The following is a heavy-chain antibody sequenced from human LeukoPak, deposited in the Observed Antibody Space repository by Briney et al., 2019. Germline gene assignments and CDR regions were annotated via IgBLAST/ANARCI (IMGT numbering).Heavy chain of an antibody. J-gene: IGHJ4*02. Sequence: PGGSLRLSCAASGFTVSSHYMSWVRQAPGKGLEWVSVIYSGAGTSYADSVQGRFTISRDNSKNTLYLQMNSLRVEGTAVYYCARDRGFSSSWRLFVYWGQGTLVTVSS. CDR3: ARDRGFSSSWRLFVY. CDR2: IYSGAGT. D-gene: IGHD6-13*01. V-gene: IGHV3-66*02. CDR1: GFTVSSHY.